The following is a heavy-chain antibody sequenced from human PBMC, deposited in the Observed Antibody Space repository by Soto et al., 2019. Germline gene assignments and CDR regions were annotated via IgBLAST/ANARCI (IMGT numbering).Heavy chain of an antibody. Sequence: GGSLRLSCAASGFTFSSYGMHWVRQAPGKGLEWVAVISYDGSNKYYADSVKGRFTISRDNSKNTLYLQMNSLRAEDTAVYYCAKDWWVPRYDSSGYYRGGIGYYYYGMDVWGQGTTVTVSS. D-gene: IGHD3-22*01. CDR2: ISYDGSNK. V-gene: IGHV3-30*18. CDR3: AKDWWVPRYDSSGYYRGGIGYYYYGMDV. CDR1: GFTFSSYG. J-gene: IGHJ6*02.